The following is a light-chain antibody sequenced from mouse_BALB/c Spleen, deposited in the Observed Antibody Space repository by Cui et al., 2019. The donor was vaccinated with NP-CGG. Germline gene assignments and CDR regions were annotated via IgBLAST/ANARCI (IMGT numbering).Light chain of an antibody. CDR3: II. J-gene: IGLJ3*01. Sequence: QAVVTQESALTTSPGETVTLTCRSSTGAVTTSNYANWVQEKPDHLFTGLIGGTNNRAPGVPDRFSGSLIGDKAALTITGAQTEDEAIYFSIIFGSGTKVTVL. V-gene: IGLV1*01. CDR1: TGAVTTSNY. CDR2: GTN.